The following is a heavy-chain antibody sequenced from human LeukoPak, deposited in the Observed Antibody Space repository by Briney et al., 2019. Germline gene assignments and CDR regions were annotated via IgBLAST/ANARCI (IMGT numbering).Heavy chain of an antibody. D-gene: IGHD2-2*01. CDR3: AKDLVVVPAAMEARRYYYYGMDV. V-gene: IGHV3-23*01. CDR2: ISGSGGST. Sequence: GGSLRLSCAASGFTFSSYWMSWVRQAPGKGLEWVSAISGSGGSTYYADSVKGRFTISRDNSKNTLYLQMNSLRAEDTAVYYCAKDLVVVPAAMEARRYYYYGMDVWGQGTTVTVSS. J-gene: IGHJ6*02. CDR1: GFTFSSYW.